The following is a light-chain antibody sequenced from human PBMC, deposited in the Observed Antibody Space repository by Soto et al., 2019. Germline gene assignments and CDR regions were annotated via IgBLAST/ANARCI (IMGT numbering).Light chain of an antibody. J-gene: IGKJ2*01. V-gene: IGKV2-30*01. Sequence: VLTQSPGTLSLSPGERATLSCRASQSLVYSDGNTYLNWFHQRPGQSPRRLIYKVSDRDSGVPDRFSGSGSGTDFTLKISRVEAEDVGVYYCMQATHWPYTFGQGTKLEIK. CDR2: KVS. CDR1: QSLVYSDGNTY. CDR3: MQATHWPYT.